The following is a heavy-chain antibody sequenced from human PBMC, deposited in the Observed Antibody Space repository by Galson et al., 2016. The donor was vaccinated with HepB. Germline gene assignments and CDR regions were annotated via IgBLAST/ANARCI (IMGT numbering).Heavy chain of an antibody. D-gene: IGHD5-18*01. CDR2: ISWDGGST. Sequence: SLRLSCAASGFTFDDYTMHWVRQAPGKGLEWVSLISWDGGSTYYVDSVKGRFTISRDNSKDYLYLQMNSRRTEDTALYYCAKARSYAYSDYFDYWGQGTLVTVSS. J-gene: IGHJ4*02. CDR3: AKARSYAYSDYFDY. CDR1: GFTFDDYT. V-gene: IGHV3-43*01.